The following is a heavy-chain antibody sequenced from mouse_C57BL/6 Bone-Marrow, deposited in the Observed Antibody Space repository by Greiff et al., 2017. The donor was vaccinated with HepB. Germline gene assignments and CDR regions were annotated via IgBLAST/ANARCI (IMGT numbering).Heavy chain of an antibody. CDR3: TTRVSSGYEGFAY. CDR2: IDPENGDT. CDR1: GFNIKDDY. Sequence: EVQLQESGAELVRPGASVKLSCTASGFNIKDDYMHWVKQRPEQGLEWIGWIDPENGDTEYASKFQGKATITADTSSNTAYLQLSSLTSEDTAVYYCTTRVSSGYEGFAYWGQGTLVTVSA. D-gene: IGHD3-2*02. J-gene: IGHJ3*01. V-gene: IGHV14-4*01.